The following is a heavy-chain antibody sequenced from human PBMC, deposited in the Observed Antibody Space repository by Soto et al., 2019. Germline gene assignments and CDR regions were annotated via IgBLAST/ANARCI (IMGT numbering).Heavy chain of an antibody. CDR2: ISYDGTNK. V-gene: IGHV3-30-3*01. CDR1: GFTFSSSA. J-gene: IGHJ4*02. Sequence: QVQLVESGGGVVQPGRSLRLSCAVSGFTFSSSAMHWVRQAPGKGLEWVAIISYDGTNKYYADSVEGRLTISRDNSRNTVYLQMNSLRVEATAVYYCARPLPIVVVTVTPVFWGQGTLVTVSS. CDR3: ARPLPIVVVTVTPVF. D-gene: IGHD2-21*02.